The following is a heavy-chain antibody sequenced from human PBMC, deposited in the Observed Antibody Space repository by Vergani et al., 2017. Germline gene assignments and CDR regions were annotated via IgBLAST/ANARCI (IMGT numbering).Heavy chain of an antibody. CDR2: IYSTGST. CDR3: ARVMYRDEASTGYRLEGMDI. V-gene: IGHV4-59*13. J-gene: IGHJ6*02. CDR1: GGSFNNYY. D-gene: IGHD3-9*01. Sequence: QVQLEESGPGLVKPSETLSLTCTVSGGSFNNYYWSWIRQSPGKGLEWIGYIYSTGSTNYNPSLNSRVTMSVDTSKNQFSLKLRSVTAADTAVYFCARVMYRDEASTGYRLEGMDIWGQGTTVT.